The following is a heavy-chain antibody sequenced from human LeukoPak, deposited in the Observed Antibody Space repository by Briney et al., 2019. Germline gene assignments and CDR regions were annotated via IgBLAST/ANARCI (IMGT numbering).Heavy chain of an antibody. CDR2: INPNSGGT. Sequence: PGASVKVSCEASGYTFTGYYMHWVRQAPGQGLEWMGWINPNSGGTNYAQKFQGRVTMTRDTSISTAYMELSRLRSDDTAVYYCAREMRLPGSRGGFDPWGQGTLVTVSS. D-gene: IGHD3-10*01. CDR3: AREMRLPGSRGGFDP. V-gene: IGHV1-2*02. J-gene: IGHJ5*02. CDR1: GYTFTGYY.